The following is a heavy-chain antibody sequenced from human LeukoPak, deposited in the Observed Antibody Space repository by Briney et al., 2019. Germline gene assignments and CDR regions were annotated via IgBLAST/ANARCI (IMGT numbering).Heavy chain of an antibody. CDR3: ARDRYYYDSSGYYYD. CDR1: GYTFTGYY. V-gene: IGHV1-2*02. CDR2: INPNSGGT. J-gene: IGHJ4*02. D-gene: IGHD3-22*01. Sequence: ASVKVSCKASGYTFTGYYMHWVRQAPGQGLEWMGWINPNSGGTNYAQKFQGRVTMTRDTSISTAYMELSRLRSDDTAVYYCARDRYYYDSSGYYYDWGQGTLVTVSS.